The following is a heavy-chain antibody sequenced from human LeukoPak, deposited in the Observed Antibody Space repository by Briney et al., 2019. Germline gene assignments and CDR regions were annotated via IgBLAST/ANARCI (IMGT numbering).Heavy chain of an antibody. CDR2: IYPGDSDT. D-gene: IGHD2-2*03. Sequence: GESLKISCKGSGYSFTSYWIGWVRQMPGKGLGWMGIIYPGDSDTRYSPSFQGQVTISADKSISTAYLQWSSLKASDTAMYYCARHPLDSYNWFDPWGQGTLVTVSS. CDR3: ARHPLDSYNWFDP. CDR1: GYSFTSYW. V-gene: IGHV5-51*01. J-gene: IGHJ5*02.